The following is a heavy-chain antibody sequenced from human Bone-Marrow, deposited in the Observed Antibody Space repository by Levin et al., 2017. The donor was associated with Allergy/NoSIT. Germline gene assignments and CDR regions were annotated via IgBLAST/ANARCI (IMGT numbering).Heavy chain of an antibody. CDR2: ISGSGGST. CDR1: GFTFSSYA. CDR3: AKDFGGSEDSSGYYRYYYYYYGMDV. Sequence: PGGSLRLSCAASGFTFSSYAMSWVRQAPGKGLEWVSAISGSGGSTYYADSVKGRFTISRDNSKNTLYLQMNSLRAEDTAVYYCAKDFGGSEDSSGYYRYYYYYYGMDVWGQGTTVTVSS. D-gene: IGHD3-22*01. J-gene: IGHJ6*02. V-gene: IGHV3-23*01.